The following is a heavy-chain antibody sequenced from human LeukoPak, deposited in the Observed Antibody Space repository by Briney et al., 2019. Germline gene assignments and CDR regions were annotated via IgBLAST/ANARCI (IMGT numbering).Heavy chain of an antibody. CDR2: ITSSSSYI. Sequence: GGSLRLSCVASGFTFNTYNMNWVRQAPGKGLEWVSSITSSSSYIYYADSVKGRFTISRDNAKSSLYLQMNSLRAEDTAVYYCARDYTGGWNDYWGQGTLVTVSS. J-gene: IGHJ4*02. V-gene: IGHV3-21*01. CDR3: ARDYTGGWNDY. D-gene: IGHD7-27*01. CDR1: GFTFNTYN.